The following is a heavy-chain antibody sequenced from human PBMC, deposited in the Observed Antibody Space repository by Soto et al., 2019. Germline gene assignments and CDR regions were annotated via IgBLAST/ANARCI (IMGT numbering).Heavy chain of an antibody. J-gene: IGHJ4*02. Sequence: QVQLVQSGAEVKKPGSSVKVSCKASGGTFSSYAISWVRQAPGQGLEWMGGIIPIFGTANYAQKFQGRVTISADESTSTAYMERSSLRSEDTAVYYCARVARLATVTTDYFDYWGQGTLVTVSS. CDR2: IIPIFGTA. CDR1: GGTFSSYA. V-gene: IGHV1-69*12. CDR3: ARVARLATVTTDYFDY. D-gene: IGHD4-17*01.